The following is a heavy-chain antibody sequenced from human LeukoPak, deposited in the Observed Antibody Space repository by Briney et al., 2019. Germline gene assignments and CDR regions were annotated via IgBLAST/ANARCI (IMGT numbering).Heavy chain of an antibody. CDR3: AKGTHYDFWSGYFYGMDV. Sequence: PGGSLRLSCAASGLTGSHNYVSWVRQAPGKGLEWVSAIHTSGDTCYADSVKGRFTISRDNSKNTLYLQMNSLRAEDTAVYYCAKGTHYDFWSGYFYGMDVWGQGTTVTVSS. CDR1: GLTGSHNY. J-gene: IGHJ6*02. CDR2: IHTSGDT. D-gene: IGHD3-3*01. V-gene: IGHV3-53*01.